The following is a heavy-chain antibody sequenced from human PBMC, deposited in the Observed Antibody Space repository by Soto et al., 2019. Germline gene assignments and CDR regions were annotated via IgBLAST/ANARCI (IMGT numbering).Heavy chain of an antibody. Sequence: GGSLRLSCSVFGFTFSSYAMHWVRQAPGKGLQYVSSISSNGGSTYYADSVKGRFTISRGNSKNTLYLQMSSLRVEDTAVYYCVKDRYVDYWGQGNLVTVSS. CDR3: VKDRYVDY. J-gene: IGHJ4*02. V-gene: IGHV3-64D*06. CDR2: ISSNGGST. CDR1: GFTFSSYA.